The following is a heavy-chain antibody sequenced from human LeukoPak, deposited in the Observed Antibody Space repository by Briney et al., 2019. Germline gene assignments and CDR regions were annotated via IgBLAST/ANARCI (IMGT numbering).Heavy chain of an antibody. J-gene: IGHJ4*02. V-gene: IGHV3-21*01. Sequence: GGSLRPSGAASGSTFSGHKMTWGRQAPGKGLEWVSSISGRGNYIFYADSVKGRFTISRDSAKNSLSLQMNSLRAEDTAVYYCAKELGEAYHVVSGYYRYYWGQGTLVTVSS. CDR3: AKELGEAYHVVSGYYRYY. D-gene: IGHD4-17*01. CDR2: ISGRGNYI. CDR1: GSTFSGHK.